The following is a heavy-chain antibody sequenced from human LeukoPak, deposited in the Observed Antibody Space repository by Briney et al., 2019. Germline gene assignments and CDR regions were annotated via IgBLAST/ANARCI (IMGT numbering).Heavy chain of an antibody. CDR2: ISGSGGST. J-gene: IGHJ4*02. D-gene: IGHD3-10*01. CDR1: GFTFSSYA. CDR3: AKVTNYYGSGSYPYYFDY. Sequence: PGGSLRLSCAASGFTFSSYAMSWVRQAPGKGLEWVSAISGSGGSTYYADSVKGRFTISRDNSKNTLYLQMNSLRAEDTAVYYCAKVTNYYGSGSYPYYFDYWGQGTLVTVSS. V-gene: IGHV3-23*01.